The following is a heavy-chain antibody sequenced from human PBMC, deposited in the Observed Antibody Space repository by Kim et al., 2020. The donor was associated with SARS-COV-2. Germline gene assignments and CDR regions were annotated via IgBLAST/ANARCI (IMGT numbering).Heavy chain of an antibody. V-gene: IGHV3-7*01. CDR2: IKQDGSEK. CDR3: ARVIAYYYDNVDYFDY. Sequence: GGSLRLSCAASGFTFSSYWMSWVRQAPGKGLEWVANIKQDGSEKYYVDSVKGRFTISRDNAKNSLYLQMNSLRAEDTAVYYCARVIAYYYDNVDYFDYWGQGTLVTVSS. J-gene: IGHJ4*02. D-gene: IGHD3-22*01. CDR1: GFTFSSYW.